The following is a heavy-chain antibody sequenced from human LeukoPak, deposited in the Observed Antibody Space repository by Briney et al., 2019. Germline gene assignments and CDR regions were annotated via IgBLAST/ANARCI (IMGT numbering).Heavy chain of an antibody. CDR2: INPNSGGT. V-gene: IGHV1-2*02. CDR3: ASTGEQPNAHYYYYYYMHV. J-gene: IGHJ6*03. Sequence: GASVKVSCKASGYTFTGYYMHWVRQAPGQGLEWMGWINPNSGGTNYAQKFQGRVTMTRDTSISTAYMELSRLRSDDTAVYYCASTGEQPNAHYYYYYYMHVWGKGTTVTVSS. D-gene: IGHD3-10*01. CDR1: GYTFTGYY.